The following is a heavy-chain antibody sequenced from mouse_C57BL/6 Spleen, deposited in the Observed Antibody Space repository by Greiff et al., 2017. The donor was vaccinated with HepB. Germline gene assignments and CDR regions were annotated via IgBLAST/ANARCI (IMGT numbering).Heavy chain of an antibody. CDR2: IDPETGGT. V-gene: IGHV1-15*01. CDR1: GYTFTDYE. CDR3: TRRNWDDYAMDY. J-gene: IGHJ4*01. Sequence: VQLVESGAELVRPGASVTLSCKASGYTFTDYEMHWVKQTPVHGLEWIGAIDPETGGTAYNQKFKGKAILTADKSSSTAYMELRSLTSEDSAVYYCTRRNWDDYAMDYWGQGTSVTVSS. D-gene: IGHD4-1*01.